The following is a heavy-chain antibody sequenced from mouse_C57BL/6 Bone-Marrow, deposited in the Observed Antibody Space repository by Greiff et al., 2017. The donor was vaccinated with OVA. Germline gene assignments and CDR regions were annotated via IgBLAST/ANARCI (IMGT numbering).Heavy chain of an antibody. CDR1: GYTFTSYW. D-gene: IGHD3-2*02. Sequence: QVQLQQPGAELVRPGTSVKLSCKASGYTFTSYWMHWVKQRPGQGLEWIGVIDPSDSYTNYNQKFKGKATLTVDTSSSTAYMQLSSLTSEDSAVYYCARHREAQAAFDYWGQGTTLTVSS. CDR3: ARHREAQAAFDY. J-gene: IGHJ2*01. V-gene: IGHV1-59*01. CDR2: IDPSDSYT.